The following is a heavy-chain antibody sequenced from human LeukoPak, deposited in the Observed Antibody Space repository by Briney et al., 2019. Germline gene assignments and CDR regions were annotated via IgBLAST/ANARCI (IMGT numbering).Heavy chain of an antibody. CDR2: ISDGGSTT. D-gene: IGHD3-22*01. CDR3: SRSAYYDGSGNYYDY. Sequence: PGGPLRLSCAASGFAFSRYWMHWVRQAPGKGLVWVSRISDGGSTTTYADSVKGRFTISRDNAKNTLYLQMNGLRAEDTAVYYCSRSAYYDGSGNYYDYWGQGTLVTVSS. CDR1: GFAFSRYW. V-gene: IGHV3-74*01. J-gene: IGHJ4*02.